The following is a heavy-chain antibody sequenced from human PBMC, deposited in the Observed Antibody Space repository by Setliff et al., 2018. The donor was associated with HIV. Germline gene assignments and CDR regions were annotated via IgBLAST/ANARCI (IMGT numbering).Heavy chain of an antibody. CDR3: ATGGYYYYDKSDYYYHIDV. Sequence: ASVKVSCKASGGTFSSYAISWVRQAPGQGLEWMGGIIPIYGTANYAQKFQGRVTITADESSSTAYMELSSLRSEDTAVYYCATGGYYYYDKSDYYYHIDVWGKGTTVTVSS. CDR1: GGTFSSYA. D-gene: IGHD3-22*01. V-gene: IGHV1-69*13. J-gene: IGHJ6*03. CDR2: IIPIYGTA.